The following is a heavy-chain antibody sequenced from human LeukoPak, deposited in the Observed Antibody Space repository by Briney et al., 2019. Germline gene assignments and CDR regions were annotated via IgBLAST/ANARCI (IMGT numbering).Heavy chain of an antibody. CDR2: INPSGGST. J-gene: IGHJ3*02. CDR1: GYTFTSYY. D-gene: IGHD5-12*01. CDR3: AGIVATNDAFDI. Sequence: GASVRASCKASGYTFTSYYMHWVRQAPGQGREWMGIINPSGGSTSYAQKFQGRVTMTRDTSTSTVYMELSSLRSEDTAVYYCAGIVATNDAFDIWGHGTMVTVSS. V-gene: IGHV1-46*03.